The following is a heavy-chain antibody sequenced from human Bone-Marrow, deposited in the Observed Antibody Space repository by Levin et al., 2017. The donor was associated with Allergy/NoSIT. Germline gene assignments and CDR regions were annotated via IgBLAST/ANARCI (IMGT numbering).Heavy chain of an antibody. CDR1: GYTFTSYD. Sequence: GESLKISCKASGYTFTSYDINWVRQATGQGLEWMGWMNPNSGNTGYAQKFQGRVTMTRNTSISTAYMELSSLRSEDTAVYYCARAPLTLNWFDPWGQGTLVTVSS. V-gene: IGHV1-8*01. CDR2: MNPNSGNT. D-gene: IGHD3-9*01. J-gene: IGHJ5*02. CDR3: ARAPLTLNWFDP.